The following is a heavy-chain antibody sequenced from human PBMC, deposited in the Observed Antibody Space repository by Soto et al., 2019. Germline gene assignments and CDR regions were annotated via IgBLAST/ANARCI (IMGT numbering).Heavy chain of an antibody. CDR3: AKDTIDTAMGAYYYYGMDV. Sequence: GGSLRLSCAASGFTFSSYAMSWVRQAPGKGLEWVPAISGSGGSTYYADSVKGRFTISRDNSKNTLYLQMNSLRAEDTAVYYCAKDTIDTAMGAYYYYGMDVWGQGTTVTVSS. V-gene: IGHV3-23*01. CDR2: ISGSGGST. J-gene: IGHJ6*02. CDR1: GFTFSSYA. D-gene: IGHD5-18*01.